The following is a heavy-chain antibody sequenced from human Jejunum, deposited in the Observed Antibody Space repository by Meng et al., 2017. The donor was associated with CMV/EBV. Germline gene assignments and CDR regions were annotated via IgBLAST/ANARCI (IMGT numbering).Heavy chain of an antibody. CDR1: GGPITSDNFY. CDR2: VHSSGST. J-gene: IGHJ4*02. CDR3: ARGTIAVAGMN. V-gene: IGHV4-61*02. Sequence: QVQLQESGPGLVKPSQTLSLTCNVSGGPITSDNFYWSWTRQPAGKGLEWIGRVHSSGSTNYHPSLKSRVTISIDTSKNHFSLKVTSVTAADTAMYYCARGTIAVAGMNWGQGTLVTVSS. D-gene: IGHD6-19*01.